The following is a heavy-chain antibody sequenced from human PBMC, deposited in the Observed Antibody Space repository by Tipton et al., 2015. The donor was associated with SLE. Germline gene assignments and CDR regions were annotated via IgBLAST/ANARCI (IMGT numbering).Heavy chain of an antibody. CDR3: ARASVVVLFHDAWDL. D-gene: IGHD2-21*01. V-gene: IGHV1-18*01. CDR2: ISAYNGNT. J-gene: IGHJ3*01. Sequence: QLVQSGAEVKKPGASVKVSCKASGYTFTSYGISWVRQAPGQGLEWMGWISAYNGNTDYAQKLQGRVTMTSDTSTSTAYMELRSLRSDDTAVYYCARASVVVLFHDAWDLLGQGTMVTVSS. CDR1: GYTFTSYG.